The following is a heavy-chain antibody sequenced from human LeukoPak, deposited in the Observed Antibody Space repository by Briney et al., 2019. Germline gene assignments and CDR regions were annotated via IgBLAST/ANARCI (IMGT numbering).Heavy chain of an antibody. J-gene: IGHJ4*02. CDR1: GYTFTGYY. D-gene: IGHD2-15*01. CDR3: ASLNLGYCNLGRCYGY. Sequence: ASVTLSCTASGYTFTGYYMHWVRQAPGQGLEWMGWINPNSGGTKYAQKFQGRVTMTRDTSISTAYMELSSLRSDDTAVYYCASLNLGYCNLGRCYGYWAQGTLHTVSS. CDR2: INPNSGGT. V-gene: IGHV1-2*02.